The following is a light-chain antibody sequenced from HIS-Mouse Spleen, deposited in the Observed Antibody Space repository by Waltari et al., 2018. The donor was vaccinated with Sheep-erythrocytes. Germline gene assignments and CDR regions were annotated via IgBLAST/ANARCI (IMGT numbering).Light chain of an antibody. V-gene: IGLV3-1*01. CDR3: QAWDSSTAV. J-gene: IGLJ2*01. CDR1: KLGDKY. CDR2: QDS. Sequence: SYELTQPPSVSVSPGQTASIPCSGDKLGDKYACWYQQKPGQSPGLDIYQDSKRPPGIRELFSGSTSGNTATLTIGGTEAMDEADYCCQAWDSSTAVFGGGTKLTVL.